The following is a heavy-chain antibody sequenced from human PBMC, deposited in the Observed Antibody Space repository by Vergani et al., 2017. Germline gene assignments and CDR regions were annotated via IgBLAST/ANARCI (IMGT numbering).Heavy chain of an antibody. CDR3: AHRSGEWLFGNWFDP. J-gene: IGHJ5*02. CDR1: GFSLSTSGVG. D-gene: IGHD3-3*01. Sequence: QITLKESGPTLVKPTQTLTLTCTFSGFSLSTSGVGVGWIRQPPGKALEWLALLYWNDDKRYSPSLQNRLTITKDTSRNQVVLTMTNMDPVDTATYYCAHRSGEWLFGNWFDPWGQGTLVTVSS. CDR2: LYWNDDK. V-gene: IGHV2-5*01.